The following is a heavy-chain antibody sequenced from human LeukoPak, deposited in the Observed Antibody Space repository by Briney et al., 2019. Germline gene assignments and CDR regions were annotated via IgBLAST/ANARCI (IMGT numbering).Heavy chain of an antibody. J-gene: IGHJ4*02. V-gene: IGHV3-21*01. CDR3: ARDPGAYSSSPIDY. D-gene: IGHD6-6*01. Sequence: GGSLRLSCAASGFIFRTYSMNWVRQAPGKGLEWVSSISSSSSYIYSADSVKGRFTISRDNARNSLYLRMNSLRAEDTAVYYCARDPGAYSSSPIDYWGQGTLVTVSS. CDR2: ISSSSSYI. CDR1: GFIFRTYS.